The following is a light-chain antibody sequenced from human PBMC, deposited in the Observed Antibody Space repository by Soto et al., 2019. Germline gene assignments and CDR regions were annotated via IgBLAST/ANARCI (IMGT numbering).Light chain of an antibody. CDR3: QHLNIYPFT. CDR1: QGISNY. V-gene: IGKV1-9*01. CDR2: GAS. Sequence: DIQLTQSPSFLSASVGDRVTITCRASQGISNYLAWYQQKPGKAPNLLISGASTLQTGVPSRFSGSGSGTEFALTISSLQPEDFAIYYCQHLNIYPFTFGPGTKVEIK. J-gene: IGKJ3*01.